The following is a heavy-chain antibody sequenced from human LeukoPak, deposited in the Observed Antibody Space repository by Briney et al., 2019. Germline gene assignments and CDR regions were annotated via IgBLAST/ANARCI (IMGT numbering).Heavy chain of an antibody. V-gene: IGHV1-2*02. CDR1: GYTFTGYY. CDR3: ARGYGTNYYNGMDV. CDR2: INPNSGGT. J-gene: IGHJ6*02. Sequence: GASVKVSCKASGYTFTGYYMHWVRQAPGQGLEWMGWINPNSGGTNYAQKFQGRVTMTRDTSISTAYMELSRLRSDDTAVYYCARGYGTNYYNGMDVWGQGTTVTVSS. D-gene: IGHD4-17*01.